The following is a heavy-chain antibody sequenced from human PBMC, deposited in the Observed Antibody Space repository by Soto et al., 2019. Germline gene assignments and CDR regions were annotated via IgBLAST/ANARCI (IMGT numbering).Heavy chain of an antibody. Sequence: GGSLRLSCAASGFIFNNYAMTWVRQAPGKGLEWVSTINESGGRTYYPDSVKGRFTISRDNSKNALYLQLNSLRAEDTAIYYCAKGYSGNYYGVFEYWGQGTLVTVSS. D-gene: IGHD3-22*01. CDR1: GFIFNNYA. J-gene: IGHJ4*02. CDR3: AKGYSGNYYGVFEY. V-gene: IGHV3-23*01. CDR2: INESGGRT.